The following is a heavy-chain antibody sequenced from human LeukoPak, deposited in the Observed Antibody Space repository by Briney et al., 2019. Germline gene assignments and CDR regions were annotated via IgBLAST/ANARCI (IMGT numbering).Heavy chain of an antibody. V-gene: IGHV4-59*08. CDR3: ARHAAVEGSSGWSPLWWFDP. CDR2: MHHSGST. Sequence: SETLSLTCTVSGGSIRSYYWSCIRQPPGKGLEWIGYMHHSGSTKHNPYLKSRVTISVDTSKSQFSLKLSSVTAADTGVYYCARHAAVEGSSGWSPLWWFDPWGQGTLVTVSS. D-gene: IGHD6-19*01. CDR1: GGSIRSYY. J-gene: IGHJ5*02.